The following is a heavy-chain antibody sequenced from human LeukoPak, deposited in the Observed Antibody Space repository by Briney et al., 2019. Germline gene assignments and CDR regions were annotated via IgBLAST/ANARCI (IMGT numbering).Heavy chain of an antibody. D-gene: IGHD6-13*01. CDR1: GYTFTSYY. CDR2: INPSGGST. Sequence: ASVKVSCKASGYTFTSYYMHWVRQAPGQGLEWMGIINPSGGSTSYAQKFQGRVTMTRDTSTSTVYMELSSLRSEDTAVYYCARDVYRYSSSWYNIEVIDYWGQGTLVTVSS. V-gene: IGHV1-46*01. CDR3: ARDVYRYSSSWYNIEVIDY. J-gene: IGHJ4*02.